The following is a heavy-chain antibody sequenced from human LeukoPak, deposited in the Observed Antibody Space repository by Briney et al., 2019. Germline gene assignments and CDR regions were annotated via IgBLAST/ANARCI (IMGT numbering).Heavy chain of an antibody. Sequence: GGSLRLSCAASGFIFSGYWMSWVRQAPGKGLEWVANIKEGGSEKYHVDSVKGRFTISRDNAKNSLYLQMNSLRAEDTAVYFCARVTYDILTGYLDAFDIWGQGTVVTVSS. CDR1: GFIFSGYW. CDR3: ARVTYDILTGYLDAFDI. V-gene: IGHV3-7*01. D-gene: IGHD3-9*01. CDR2: IKEGGSEK. J-gene: IGHJ3*02.